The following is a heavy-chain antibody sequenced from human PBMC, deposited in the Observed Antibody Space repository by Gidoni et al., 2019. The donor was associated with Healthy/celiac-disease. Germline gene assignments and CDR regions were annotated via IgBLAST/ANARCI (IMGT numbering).Heavy chain of an antibody. V-gene: IGHV3-21*01. CDR3: ARALEPFNYIDV. CDR2: ISSSSSYI. Sequence: EVQLVESGGGLVKPGGSLRLSCAASGFTFSSYSMNWVRQAPGKGLEWVSSISSSSSYIYYADSVKGRFTISRDNAKNSLYLQMNSLRAEDTAVYYCARALEPFNYIDVWGKGTTVTVSS. J-gene: IGHJ6*03. CDR1: GFTFSSYS.